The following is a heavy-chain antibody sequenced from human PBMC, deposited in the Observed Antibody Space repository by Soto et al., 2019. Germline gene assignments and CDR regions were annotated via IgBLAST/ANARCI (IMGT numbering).Heavy chain of an antibody. Sequence: ASVNVSCKASGYTFTSYGISWVRQAPGQGLEWMGWISAYNGNTNYAQKLQGRVTMTTDTSTSTAYMELRSLRSDDTAVYYCARVRASGYDFYYYYGMDVWGQGTTVTVSS. D-gene: IGHD5-12*01. CDR1: GYTFTSYG. J-gene: IGHJ6*02. CDR2: ISAYNGNT. CDR3: ARVRASGYDFYYYYGMDV. V-gene: IGHV1-18*01.